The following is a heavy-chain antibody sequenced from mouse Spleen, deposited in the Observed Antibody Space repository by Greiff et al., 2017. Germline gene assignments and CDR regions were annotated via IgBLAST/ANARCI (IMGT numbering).Heavy chain of an antibody. CDR3: AREETYYSNYDWYFDV. J-gene: IGHJ1*01. CDR2: IDPETGGT. V-gene: IGHV1-15*01. D-gene: IGHD2-5*01. CDR1: GYTFTDYE. Sequence: VKLMESGAELVRPGASVTLSCKASGYTFTDYEMHWVKQTPVHGLEWIGAIDPETGGTAYNQKFKGKAILTADKSSSTAYMELRSLTSEDSAVYFCAREETYYSNYDWYFDVWGAGTTVTVSS.